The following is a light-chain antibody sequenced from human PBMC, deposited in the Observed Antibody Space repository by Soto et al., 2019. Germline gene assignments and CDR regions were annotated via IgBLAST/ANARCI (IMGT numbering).Light chain of an antibody. CDR1: LSISSS. Sequence: DMRMTQSPSSQSASVGDRITITCRASLSISSSLNWYQQKPGKAPRLLIYAASRLQSGAPSRFSGSGSGTDFTLTITSLQPEDFATYYCQQSYITPRTFGQGTKVDIK. V-gene: IGKV1-39*01. J-gene: IGKJ1*01. CDR2: AAS. CDR3: QQSYITPRT.